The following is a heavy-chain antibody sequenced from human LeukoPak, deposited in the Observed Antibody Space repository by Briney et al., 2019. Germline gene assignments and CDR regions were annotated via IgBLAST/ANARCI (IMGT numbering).Heavy chain of an antibody. CDR2: INPNSGGT. CDR3: ARNFYFDSSGYYHY. J-gene: IGHJ4*02. V-gene: IGHV1-2*02. D-gene: IGHD3-22*01. CDR1: GYTFTGYY. Sequence: ALVKVSCKASGYTFTGYYMHWVRQAPGQGLEWMGWINPNSGGTNYAQKFQGRVTMTRDTSISTAYMELSRLRSDDTAVYYCARNFYFDSSGYYHYWGQGTLVTVSS.